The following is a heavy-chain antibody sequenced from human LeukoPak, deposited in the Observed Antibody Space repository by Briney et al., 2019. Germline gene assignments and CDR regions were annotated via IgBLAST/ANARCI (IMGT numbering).Heavy chain of an antibody. CDR1: GFLFNSYG. J-gene: IGHJ4*02. D-gene: IGHD3-10*01. CDR2: IYSGGST. V-gene: IGHV3-53*01. CDR3: AILKMVRGVIGFDY. Sequence: GGTLRLSCAASGFLFNSYGMSWVRQAPGKGLEWVSVIYSGGSTYYADSVKGRFTISRDNSKNTLYLQMNSLRAEDTAVYYCAILKMVRGVIGFDYWGQGTLVTVSS.